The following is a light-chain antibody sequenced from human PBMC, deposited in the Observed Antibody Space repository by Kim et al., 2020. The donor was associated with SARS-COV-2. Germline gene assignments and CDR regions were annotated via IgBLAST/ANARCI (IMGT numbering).Light chain of an antibody. CDR2: ATT. CDR1: QDISIY. CDR3: QQLNGYLWT. V-gene: IGKV1-9*01. J-gene: IGKJ1*01. Sequence: SASVGDRVTITCRASQDISIYLAWYQQKPGKAPNLLIYATTILQSGAPSRFSGSGSGTDFTLTISSLQPEDSATYYCQQLNGYLWTFGQGTKLEI.